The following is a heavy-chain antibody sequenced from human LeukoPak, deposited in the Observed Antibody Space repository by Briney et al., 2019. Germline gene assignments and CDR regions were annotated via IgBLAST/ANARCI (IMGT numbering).Heavy chain of an antibody. CDR1: GYTFTSYG. V-gene: IGHV1-18*01. Sequence: ASVKVSCTASGYTFTSYGMGWVRQAPGQGLEWMGWISGYNGNTNYAQKLQDRVTMTTDTSTSTAYMELRSLRSDDTAVYYCARNRYCSGGSCPLDYWGQGTLVTVSS. D-gene: IGHD2-15*01. CDR3: ARNRYCSGGSCPLDY. J-gene: IGHJ4*02. CDR2: ISGYNGNT.